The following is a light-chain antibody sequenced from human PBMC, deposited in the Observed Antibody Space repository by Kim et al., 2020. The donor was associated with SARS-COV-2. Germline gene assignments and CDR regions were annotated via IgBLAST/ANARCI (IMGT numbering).Light chain of an antibody. J-gene: IGKJ2*01. CDR3: QQRSNWYT. CDR1: QSVSSY. V-gene: IGKV3-11*01. Sequence: LSLSQGERATLSCRASQSVSSYLAWYQQKPGQAPRLLIYDASNRATGIPARFSGSGSGTDFTLTISSLEPEDFAVYYCQQRSNWYTFGQGTKLEIK. CDR2: DAS.